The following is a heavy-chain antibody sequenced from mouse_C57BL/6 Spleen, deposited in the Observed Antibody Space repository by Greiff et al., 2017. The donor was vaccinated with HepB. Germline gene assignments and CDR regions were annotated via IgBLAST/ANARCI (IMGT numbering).Heavy chain of an antibody. V-gene: IGHV3-6*01. CDR1: GYSITSGYY. CDR2: ISYDGSN. Sequence: EVKLEESGPGLVKPSQSLSLTCSVTGYSITSGYYWNWIRQFPGNKLEWMGYISYDGSNNYNPSLKNRISITRDTSKNQFFLKLNSVTTEDTATYYCARVTTVVAPNFDVWGTGTTVTVSS. D-gene: IGHD1-1*01. J-gene: IGHJ1*03. CDR3: ARVTTVVAPNFDV.